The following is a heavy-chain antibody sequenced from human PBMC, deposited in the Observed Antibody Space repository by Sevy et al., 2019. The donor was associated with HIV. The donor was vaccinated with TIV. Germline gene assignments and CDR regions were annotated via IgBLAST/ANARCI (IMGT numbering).Heavy chain of an antibody. CDR1: GFTFSSYS. V-gene: IGHV3-21*01. CDR3: ARPAFDYGDHGDAFDI. CDR2: ISSSSSYI. J-gene: IGHJ3*02. Sequence: GGSLRLSCAASGFTFSSYSMNWVRQAPGKGLEWVSSISSSSSYIYYADSVKGRFTISRDNAKNSLYLQMNSLRAEDTAVYYCARPAFDYGDHGDAFDIWGQGTMVTVSS. D-gene: IGHD4-17*01.